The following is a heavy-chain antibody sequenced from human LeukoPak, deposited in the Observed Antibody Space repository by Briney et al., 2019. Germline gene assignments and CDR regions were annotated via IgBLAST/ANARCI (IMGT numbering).Heavy chain of an antibody. CDR2: ISYSGST. CDR1: GGSISRYY. Sequence: SETLSLTCTVSGGSISRYYWSWIRQPPGKGLEWIGYISYSGSTNYNPSLKSRVTMSVDTSKNQFSLKLSSVTAADTAVYYCARAAQVRVNYFDYWGQGTLVTVSS. J-gene: IGHJ4*02. CDR3: ARAAQVRVNYFDY. V-gene: IGHV4-59*12. D-gene: IGHD4/OR15-4a*01.